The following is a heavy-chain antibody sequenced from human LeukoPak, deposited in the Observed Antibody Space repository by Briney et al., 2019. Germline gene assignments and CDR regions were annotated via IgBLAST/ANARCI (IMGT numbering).Heavy chain of an antibody. CDR1: GFTFGDYA. CDR3: AKASSYDLWSGYSYYFDY. Sequence: GGSLRLSCTGSGFTFGDYAMSWVRQAPGKGLEWVSAISGSGGSTYYADSVKGRFTISRDNSKNTLYLQMNSLRAEDTAVYYCAKASSYDLWSGYSYYFDYWGQGTLVTVSS. D-gene: IGHD3-3*01. J-gene: IGHJ4*02. CDR2: ISGSGGST. V-gene: IGHV3-23*01.